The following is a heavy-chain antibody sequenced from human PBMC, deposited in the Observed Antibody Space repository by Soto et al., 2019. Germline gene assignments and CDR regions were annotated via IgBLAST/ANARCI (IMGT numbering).Heavy chain of an antibody. CDR3: ARVHVMVVAGSTFDY. CDR2: IYHGGTT. J-gene: IGHJ4*01. CDR1: GYSISSGPY. Sequence: PSETLSLTCTVSGYSISSGPYWAWIRQPPGKGPEWIASIYHGGTTFYNPSLKSRITISVDTSNNQFSLKLTSVTAADTAVYYCARVHVMVVAGSTFDYWGHGTLVTVS. D-gene: IGHD6-19*01. V-gene: IGHV4-38-2*02.